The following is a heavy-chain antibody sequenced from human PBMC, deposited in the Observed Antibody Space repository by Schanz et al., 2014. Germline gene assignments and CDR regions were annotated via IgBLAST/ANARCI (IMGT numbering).Heavy chain of an antibody. Sequence: QVQLQESGPGVVKPSETLSLTCTVSGGSISTYYWSWIRQSPGKGLEWIGYIYYTGTTNYNPSLKTGVTISVDPPKTQSPRTLFSVTAADTAVYYCARDPSGSYGWFDPWGQGTLVTVSS. J-gene: IGHJ5*02. CDR3: ARDPSGSYGWFDP. CDR1: GGSISTYY. CDR2: IYYTGTT. D-gene: IGHD1-26*01. V-gene: IGHV4-59*12.